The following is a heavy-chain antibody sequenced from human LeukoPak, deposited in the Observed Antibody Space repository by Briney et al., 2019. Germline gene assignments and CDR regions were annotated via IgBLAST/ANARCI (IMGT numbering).Heavy chain of an antibody. Sequence: SETLSLTCAVYGGSFSGYYWSWIRQPPGKGLEWIGEINHSGSTNYNPSLKSRVTISVDTSRNQFSLKLSSVAAADTAVYYCARLSGYDWESFYDYWGQGTLVTVSS. CDR3: ARLSGYDWESFYDY. CDR1: GGSFSGYY. CDR2: INHSGST. D-gene: IGHD5-12*01. V-gene: IGHV4-34*01. J-gene: IGHJ4*02.